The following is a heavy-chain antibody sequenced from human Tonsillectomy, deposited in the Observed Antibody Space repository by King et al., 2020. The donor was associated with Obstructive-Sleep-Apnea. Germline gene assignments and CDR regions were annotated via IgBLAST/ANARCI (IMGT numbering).Heavy chain of an antibody. Sequence: QLQESGPGLVKPSETLSLTCTVSGGSISSYYWSWIRQPPGKGLEWIGYIYYSGSTNYNPSQKSRVTISVDTSKNQFSLKLSSVTAADTAVYYCARPRAGAYYYDSSGYHPKDWYFDLWGRGTLVTVSS. V-gene: IGHV4-59*08. CDR2: IYYSGST. J-gene: IGHJ2*01. D-gene: IGHD3-22*01. CDR3: ARPRAGAYYYDSSGYHPKDWYFDL. CDR1: GGSISSYY.